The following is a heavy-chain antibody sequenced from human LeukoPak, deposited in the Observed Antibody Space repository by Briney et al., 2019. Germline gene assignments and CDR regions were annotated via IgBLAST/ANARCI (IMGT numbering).Heavy chain of an antibody. V-gene: IGHV3-48*03. CDR3: AELGITMIGGV. CDR1: GFTFSCYE. Sequence: GGSLRLSCAASGFTFSCYEMNWVRQAPGKGLEWVSYISSSGSTIHYADSVKGRFTISRDNAKNSLYLQMNSLRAEDTAVYYCAELGITMIGGVWGKGTTVTISS. J-gene: IGHJ6*04. CDR2: ISSSGSTI. D-gene: IGHD3-10*02.